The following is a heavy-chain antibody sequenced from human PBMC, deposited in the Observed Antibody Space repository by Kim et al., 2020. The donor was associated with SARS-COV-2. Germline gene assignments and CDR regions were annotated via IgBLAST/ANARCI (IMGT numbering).Heavy chain of an antibody. V-gene: IGHV2-70*01. CDR3: ARTDIAASYFDY. Sequence: YSSTSLKTRLTISKNTSKNQVVITMTNMDPVDTATYYCARTDIAASYFDYWGQGTLVTVSS. J-gene: IGHJ4*02. D-gene: IGHD6-13*01.